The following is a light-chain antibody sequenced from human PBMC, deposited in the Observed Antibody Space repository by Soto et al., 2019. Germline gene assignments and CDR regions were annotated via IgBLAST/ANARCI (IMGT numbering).Light chain of an antibody. J-gene: IGLJ1*01. CDR1: SSDVGVYNY. CDR3: CSYAGSYTYV. V-gene: IGLV2-11*01. Sequence: QSVLTQPRSVSGSPGQSVTISCTGTSSDVGVYNYVSWYQQYPGKAPKLMIYDVSKRPSGVPDRFSGSRSGNTASLTISGLQAEDEADYYCCSYAGSYTYVFGGGTKVTVL. CDR2: DVS.